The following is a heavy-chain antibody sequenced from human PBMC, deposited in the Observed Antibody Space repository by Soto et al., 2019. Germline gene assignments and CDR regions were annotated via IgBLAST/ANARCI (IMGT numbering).Heavy chain of an antibody. D-gene: IGHD2-2*02. CDR1: GGSISSSSYY. CDR2: IYYSGST. V-gene: IGHV4-39*01. J-gene: IGHJ3*02. Sequence: SETLSLTCTVSGGSISSSSYYWGWIRQPPGKGLEWIGSIYYSGSTYYNPSLKSRVTISVDTSKNQFSLKLSSVTAADTAVYYCARLLVFCSSTSCYRVIFGAFDIWGQGTMVTVSS. CDR3: ARLLVFCSSTSCYRVIFGAFDI.